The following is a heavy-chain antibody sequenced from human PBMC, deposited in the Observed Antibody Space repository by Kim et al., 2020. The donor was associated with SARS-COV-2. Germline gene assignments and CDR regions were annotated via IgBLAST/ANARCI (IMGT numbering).Heavy chain of an antibody. CDR3: ARGYDILTTFDY. V-gene: IGHV4-61*01. CDR1: GGSVSSGSYY. D-gene: IGHD3-9*01. J-gene: IGHJ4*02. CDR2: IYYSGST. Sequence: SETLSLTCTVSGGSVSSGSYYWSWIRQPPGKGLEWIGYIYYSGSTNYNPSLKSRVTISVDTSKNQLSLKLSSVTAADTAVYYCARGYDILTTFDYWGQGTLVTVSS.